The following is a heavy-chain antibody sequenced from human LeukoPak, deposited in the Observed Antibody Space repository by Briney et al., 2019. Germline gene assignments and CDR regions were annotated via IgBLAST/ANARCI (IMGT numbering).Heavy chain of an antibody. CDR1: GFTFRSFA. CDR2: INGGGDNT. V-gene: IGHV3-23*01. CDR3: AKKSTYYGSGTYSHFDY. Sequence: GGSLRLSCAASGFTFRSFAVAWVRQAPGKGLEWVSSINGGGDNTYYGDSVKGRFTISRDNSKNTLYLQMNSLRAEDTAVYYCAKKSTYYGSGTYSHFDYWGQGALVMVSS. D-gene: IGHD3-10*01. J-gene: IGHJ4*02.